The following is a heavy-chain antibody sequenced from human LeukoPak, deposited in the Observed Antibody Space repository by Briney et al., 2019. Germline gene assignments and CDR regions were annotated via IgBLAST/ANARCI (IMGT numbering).Heavy chain of an antibody. D-gene: IGHD3-22*01. Sequence: GGSLRLSCAASGFTFSSYSMNWVRQAPGKGLEWVSSISSTSSYIYYTESVKGRFTIYRDNAKNSLSLQMNSLRAEDTAVYYCARDLKYYDSSGFDYWGQGTLVTVSS. V-gene: IGHV3-21*01. J-gene: IGHJ4*02. CDR1: GFTFSSYS. CDR2: ISSTSSYI. CDR3: ARDLKYYDSSGFDY.